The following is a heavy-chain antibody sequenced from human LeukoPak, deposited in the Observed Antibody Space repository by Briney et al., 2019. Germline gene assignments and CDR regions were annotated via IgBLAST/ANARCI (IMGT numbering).Heavy chain of an antibody. CDR2: SNPNSCGT. J-gene: IGHJ4*02. D-gene: IGHD5-18*01. CDR3: ASDTAMAEFDY. CDR1: GYTVTGYY. V-gene: IGHV1-2*02. Sequence: GASVKVSCKASGYTVTGYYMHWVRQAPGPGLEWMGWSNPNSCGTNSAQKFQCRGTMTSDTSITTAYMELSRLRSDDTAVYYCASDTAMAEFDYWGQGTLVTVPS.